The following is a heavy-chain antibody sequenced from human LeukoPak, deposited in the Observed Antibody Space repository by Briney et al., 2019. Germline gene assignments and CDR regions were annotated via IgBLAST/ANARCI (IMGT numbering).Heavy chain of an antibody. CDR3: ARARGGPNWFDP. V-gene: IGHV3-21*01. D-gene: IGHD3-10*01. Sequence: GGSLRLSCAASGFTFSSYSMNWVRQAPGKGLEWVSSISSSSSYIYYADSVKGRFTISRDNAKNSLYLQMNSLRAEDTAVYYCARARGGPNWFDPWGQGTLVTVSS. CDR2: ISSSSSYI. J-gene: IGHJ5*02. CDR1: GFTFSSYS.